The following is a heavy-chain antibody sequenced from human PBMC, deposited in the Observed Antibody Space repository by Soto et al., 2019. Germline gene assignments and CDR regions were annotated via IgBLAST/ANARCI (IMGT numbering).Heavy chain of an antibody. J-gene: IGHJ4*02. Sequence: GGSLRLSCAASGFLFNTYWMFWVRQAPRKGLLWVSRIKSDGSSTNYADSVKGRFTISRDNAKNTLYLQMTSLRAEDTAVYYCAIGGGDYNYLDYWGQGILVTVSS. CDR1: GFLFNTYW. CDR3: AIGGGDYNYLDY. D-gene: IGHD3-9*01. V-gene: IGHV3-74*01. CDR2: IKSDGSST.